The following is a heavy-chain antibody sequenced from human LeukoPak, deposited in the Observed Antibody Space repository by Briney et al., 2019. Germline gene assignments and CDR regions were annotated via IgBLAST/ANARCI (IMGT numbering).Heavy chain of an antibody. J-gene: IGHJ4*02. CDR1: GFTFSNFW. V-gene: IGHV3-7*01. Sequence: GGSLRLSCAASGFTFSNFWMTWIRQTPGKGLEWVANIKQDGSEKYYVDSVKGRFTISRDNAKNSLYLQMNSLRAEDTAVYYCARAGGSTVSHSDYWGQGPLVTVSS. CDR2: IKQDGSEK. CDR3: ARAGGSTVSHSDY. D-gene: IGHD4-17*01.